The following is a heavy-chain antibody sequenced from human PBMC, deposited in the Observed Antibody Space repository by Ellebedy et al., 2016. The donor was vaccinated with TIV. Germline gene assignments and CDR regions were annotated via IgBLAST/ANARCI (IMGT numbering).Heavy chain of an antibody. D-gene: IGHD1-26*01. CDR1: GYTFTSYG. J-gene: IGHJ4*02. CDR2: SSAYNGNT. Sequence: AASVKVSCKASGYTFTSYGINWVRQAPGQGLEWMGWSSAYNGNTNYAQNLKGRFTMTTDTSTSTAFMDLRSLRSDDTAVYYCARVIGSYYKSSSSAYFDYWGQGTLVTVSS. CDR3: ARVIGSYYKSSSSAYFDY. V-gene: IGHV1-18*01.